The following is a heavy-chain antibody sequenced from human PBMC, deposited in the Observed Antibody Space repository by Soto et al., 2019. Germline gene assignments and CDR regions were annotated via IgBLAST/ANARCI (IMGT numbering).Heavy chain of an antibody. CDR1: GFTFSSYG. J-gene: IGHJ5*02. Sequence: GGALRLSCAASGFTFSSYGMHWVRQAPGKGLEWVAVIWYDGSNKYYADSVKGRFTISRDNSKNTLYLQMNSLRAEDTAVYYCARGIILTGYYNWFDPWGQGTLVTVSS. D-gene: IGHD3-9*01. CDR2: IWYDGSNK. CDR3: ARGIILTGYYNWFDP. V-gene: IGHV3-33*01.